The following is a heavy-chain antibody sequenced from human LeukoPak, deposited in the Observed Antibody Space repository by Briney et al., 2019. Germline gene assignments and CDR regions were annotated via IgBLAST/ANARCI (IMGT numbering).Heavy chain of an antibody. CDR3: ARGRGLWFGELLPEVA. Sequence: SETLSLTCAVYGGSFSGYYWSWIRQPPGKGLEWIGEINHSGSTNYNPSLKSRVTISVDTSKNQFSLKLSSATAADTAVYYCARGRGLWFGELLPEVAWGQGTLVTVSS. V-gene: IGHV4-34*01. D-gene: IGHD3-10*01. CDR1: GGSFSGYY. CDR2: INHSGST. J-gene: IGHJ5*02.